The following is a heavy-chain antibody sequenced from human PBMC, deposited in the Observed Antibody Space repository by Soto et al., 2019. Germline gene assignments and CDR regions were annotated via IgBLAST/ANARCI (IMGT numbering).Heavy chain of an antibody. V-gene: IGHV3-21*01. Sequence: VQLVESGGGLVKPGGSLRLSCAASGFTFSSYTMNWVRQAPGKGLEWVSSIIFSGSDIYYADSVKGRFTISRDNAKDSLYLQMNSLRAEDTAVYFCARDRGREMDYWGQGTLVTVSS. CDR3: ARDRGREMDY. CDR1: GFTFSSYT. D-gene: IGHD3-10*01. CDR2: IIFSGSDI. J-gene: IGHJ4*02.